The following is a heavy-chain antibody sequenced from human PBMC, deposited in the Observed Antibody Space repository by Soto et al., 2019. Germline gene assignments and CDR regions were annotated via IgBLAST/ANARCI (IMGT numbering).Heavy chain of an antibody. V-gene: IGHV3-15*01. CDR1: GFTFSNAW. J-gene: IGHJ6*01. CDR2: IKSKTDGGTT. Sequence: GGSLRLSCAASGFTFSNAWMSWVRQAPGKGLEWVGRIKSKTDGGTTDYAAPVKGRFTISRDDSKNTLYLQMNSLKTEDTAVYYCTPGAVAAAGSYPDYYGMDVWGKGPRSPSPQ. CDR3: TPGAVAAAGSYPDYYGMDV. D-gene: IGHD6-13*01.